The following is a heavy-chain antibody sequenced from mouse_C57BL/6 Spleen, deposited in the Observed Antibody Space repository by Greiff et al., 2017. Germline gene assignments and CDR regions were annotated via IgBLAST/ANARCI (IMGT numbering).Heavy chain of an antibody. D-gene: IGHD2-12*01. CDR3: ARFDSAYDFDY. J-gene: IGHJ2*01. V-gene: IGHV1-22*01. Sequence: VQLQQSGPELVKPGASVKMSCKASGYTFTAYTMHWVKQSPGKSLEWIGYIKPNNGGTSYNQKFKGKATLTVNKSSSTAYMELRSLTSEDSAVYYCARFDSAYDFDYWGQGTTLTVSS. CDR2: IKPNNGGT. CDR1: GYTFTAYT.